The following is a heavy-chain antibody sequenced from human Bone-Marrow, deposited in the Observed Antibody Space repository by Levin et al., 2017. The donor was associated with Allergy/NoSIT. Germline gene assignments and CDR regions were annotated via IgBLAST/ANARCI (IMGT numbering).Heavy chain of an antibody. V-gene: IGHV3-15*07. CDR3: AKVKDPITWALEY. J-gene: IGHJ4*02. Sequence: SCAASGFTFSSAWMTWVRQSPGKGLEWVGRIKSKISGATTDYAAPVNGRFSISRDDSKNTIYLQMNSLETDDMGIYYCAKVKDPITWALEYWGQGTLVTVSS. D-gene: IGHD3-10*01. CDR1: GFTFSSAW. CDR2: IKSKISGATT.